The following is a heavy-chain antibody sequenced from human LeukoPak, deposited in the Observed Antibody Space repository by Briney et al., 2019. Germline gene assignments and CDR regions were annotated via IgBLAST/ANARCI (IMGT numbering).Heavy chain of an antibody. CDR1: GYTFTSYG. CDR2: ISAYNGNT. D-gene: IGHD5-24*01. Sequence: ASVKVSCKASGYTFTSYGISWVRQAPGQGLEWMRWISAYNGNTNYAQKLQDRVTMTTDTSTSTAYMELRRLRSDDTDVYYCARKDGYRSFDYWGQGTLVTVSS. V-gene: IGHV1-18*01. CDR3: ARKDGYRSFDY. J-gene: IGHJ4*02.